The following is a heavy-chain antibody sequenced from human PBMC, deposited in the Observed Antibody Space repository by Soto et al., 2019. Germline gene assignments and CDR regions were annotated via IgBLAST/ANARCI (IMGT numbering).Heavy chain of an antibody. J-gene: IGHJ6*02. Sequence: QVQLVQSGAEVKKPGASVKVSCKASGYTFTRSGISWVRQAPGQGLEWMGWISTYNGDTNCAQTFQGRVTMTTDTSTSTVHMEVRSLRSDDTAVYYCAREGVAPYYYYGMDVWGQGTPVTVSS. CDR2: ISTYNGDT. D-gene: IGHD5-12*01. CDR1: GYTFTRSG. CDR3: AREGVAPYYYYGMDV. V-gene: IGHV1-18*01.